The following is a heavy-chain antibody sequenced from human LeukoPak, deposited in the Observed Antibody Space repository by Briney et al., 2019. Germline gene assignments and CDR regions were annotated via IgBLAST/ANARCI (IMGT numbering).Heavy chain of an antibody. CDR1: GFTVSSNY. D-gene: IGHD3-3*01. Sequence: GGSLRLSCAASGFTVSSNYMSWVRQAPGKGLEWVANIKQDGSEKYYVDSVKGRFTISRDNAKNSLYLQMNSLRAEDTAVYYCARDKYDFWSGYPYGMDVWGQGTTVTVSS. CDR2: IKQDGSEK. J-gene: IGHJ6*02. CDR3: ARDKYDFWSGYPYGMDV. V-gene: IGHV3-7*01.